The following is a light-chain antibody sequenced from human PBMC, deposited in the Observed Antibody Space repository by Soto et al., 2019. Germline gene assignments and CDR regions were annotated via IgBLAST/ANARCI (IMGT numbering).Light chain of an antibody. CDR2: GNR. V-gene: IGLV1-40*01. J-gene: IGLJ2*01. Sequence: QSVLTQPPSVSGTPGQTVSISCAGTSSNLGADYDVHWYQQLPGTAPRPLIFGNRVRPSGVPGRFSGSKSGTSASLAITGLQAEDEAIYYCQSYDNSLTTAIFGAGTKLTVL. CDR3: QSYDNSLTTAI. CDR1: SSNLGADYD.